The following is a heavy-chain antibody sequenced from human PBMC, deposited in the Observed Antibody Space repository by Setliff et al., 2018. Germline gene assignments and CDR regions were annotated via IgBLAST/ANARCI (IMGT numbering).Heavy chain of an antibody. V-gene: IGHV4-39*02. D-gene: IGHD6-13*01. CDR1: GGSVSSGYYY. Sequence: KTSETLSLTCNVSGGSVSSGYYYWDWIRQPPGKGLEWIGTVYYTGRTYYNPSLKSRVTIAVDAPDNHFSLKLNSVTAADTAVYYCARVGSSSWYGGGFDIWGQGTMVTVSS. J-gene: IGHJ3*02. CDR2: VYYTGRT. CDR3: ARVGSSSWYGGGFDI.